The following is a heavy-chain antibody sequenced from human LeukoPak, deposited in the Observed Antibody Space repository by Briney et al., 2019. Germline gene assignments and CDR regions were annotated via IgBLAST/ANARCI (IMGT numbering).Heavy chain of an antibody. D-gene: IGHD3-16*02. J-gene: IGHJ5*02. V-gene: IGHV3-23*01. Sequence: QPGGSLRLSRAASGFTFSSYAMSWVRQAPGKGLEWVSAISGSGGSTYYADSVKGRFTISRDNSKNTLYLQMNSLRAEDTAVYYCAKDLNPLYVWGSYRYTVLNWFDPWGQGTLVTVSS. CDR3: AKDLNPLYVWGSYRYTVLNWFDP. CDR1: GFTFSSYA. CDR2: ISGSGGST.